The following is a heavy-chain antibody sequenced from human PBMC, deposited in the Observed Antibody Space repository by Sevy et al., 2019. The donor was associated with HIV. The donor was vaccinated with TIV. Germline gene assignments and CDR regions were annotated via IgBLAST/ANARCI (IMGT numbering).Heavy chain of an antibody. J-gene: IGHJ6*02. CDR2: INSDSGVT. CDR3: ARLTTQPTSDLYGLDV. CDR1: GYIFTDYY. D-gene: IGHD4-17*01. Sequence: ASVKVSCKASGYIFTDYYIHWVRQAPGQGLEWMAWINSDSGVTNYAQRFQGEVTVTRDPSLSTDYLELTNLKANDTAIYYWARLTTQPTSDLYGLDVWGQGTTVTVSS. V-gene: IGHV1-2*02.